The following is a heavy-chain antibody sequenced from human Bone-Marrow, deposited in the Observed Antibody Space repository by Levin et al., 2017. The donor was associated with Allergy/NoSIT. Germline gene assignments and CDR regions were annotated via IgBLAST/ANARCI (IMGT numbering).Heavy chain of an antibody. CDR2: INPSGGST. D-gene: IGHD3/OR15-3a*01. CDR3: ARGPRTYVFDI. V-gene: IGHV1-46*01. CDR1: GYTFTGYY. J-gene: IGHJ3*02. Sequence: ASVKVSCKASGYTFTGYYMYWVRQAPGQGLEWMGIINPSGGSTNYAQKFQGRVTMTRDTSTSTVYMELSSLRSEDTAVYYCARGPRTYVFDIWGQGTMVTVSS.